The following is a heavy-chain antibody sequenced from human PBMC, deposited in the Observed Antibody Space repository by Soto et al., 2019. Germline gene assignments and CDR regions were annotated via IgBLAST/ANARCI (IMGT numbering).Heavy chain of an antibody. CDR1: GFTFSSYG. CDR2: IWYDGSNK. V-gene: IGHV3-33*01. J-gene: IGHJ4*02. Sequence: GGSLRLSCAASGFTFSSYGMHWVRQAPGKGLEWVAVIWYDGSNKYYADSVKGRFTISRDNSKNTLYLQMNSLRAEDTAAYYCARDRHPFKRPVIAVAGPGTDYWGQGTLVTVSS. D-gene: IGHD6-19*01. CDR3: ARDRHPFKRPVIAVAGPGTDY.